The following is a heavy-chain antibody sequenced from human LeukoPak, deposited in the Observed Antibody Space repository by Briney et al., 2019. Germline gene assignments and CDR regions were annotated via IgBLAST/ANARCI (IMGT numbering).Heavy chain of an antibody. CDR3: ARGFLTGPRYYFDY. Sequence: SETLSLTCAVYGGSFSGYYWSWIRQPPGKGLEWIGEINHSGSTNYNPSLKSRVTISVDTSKNQFSLKLSSVTAADTAVYYCARGFLTGPRYYFDYWGQGTLVTVSS. V-gene: IGHV4-34*01. D-gene: IGHD3-9*01. CDR1: GGSFSGYY. J-gene: IGHJ4*02. CDR2: INHSGST.